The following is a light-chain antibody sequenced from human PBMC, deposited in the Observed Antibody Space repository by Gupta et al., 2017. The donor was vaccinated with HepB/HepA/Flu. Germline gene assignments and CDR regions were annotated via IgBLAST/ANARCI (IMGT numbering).Light chain of an antibody. CDR3: QQRRSCPIT. Sequence: EIVLTQSPAPLSLSPGERGTLSCKASQYVDIYLAWYQQIPGQPPRLLIYDTSNRATGTPARFSGSGSGTDFTLTIASLEPEDFAIYYCQQRRSCPITFGQGTQVEIK. CDR1: QYVDIY. J-gene: IGKJ5*01. CDR2: DTS. V-gene: IGKV3-11*01.